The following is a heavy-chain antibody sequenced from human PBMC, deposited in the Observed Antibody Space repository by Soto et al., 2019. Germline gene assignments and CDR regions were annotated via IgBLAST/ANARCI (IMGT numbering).Heavy chain of an antibody. CDR1: GFSLTTTRMS. J-gene: IGHJ4*02. D-gene: IGHD3-3*01. V-gene: IGHV2-70*01. CDR2: IDWDDDK. Sequence: SGPTLVNPPETLTLTCTFSGFSLTTTRMSVGWIRQPPGKALEWLALIDWDDDKYYSTSLKTRLTVSKGTSKNQVVLRMTDMDPVDTGTYYCARSFGFNYDFDYWGQGTPVTVS. CDR3: ARSFGFNYDFDY.